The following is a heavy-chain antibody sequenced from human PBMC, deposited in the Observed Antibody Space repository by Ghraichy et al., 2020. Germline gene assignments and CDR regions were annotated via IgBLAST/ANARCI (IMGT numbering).Heavy chain of an antibody. V-gene: IGHV3-48*02. CDR2: ISSRSDT. Sequence: GGSLRLSCAASGFNFNTYGMNWVRQAPGKGLEWISHISSRSDTFYADSVKGRFTISRDNAKDLLYLQMNSLRDEDTAVYYCASRYCSSTSCHYMDVWGKGTTVTVSS. D-gene: IGHD2-2*01. J-gene: IGHJ6*03. CDR1: GFNFNTYG. CDR3: ASRYCSSTSCHYMDV.